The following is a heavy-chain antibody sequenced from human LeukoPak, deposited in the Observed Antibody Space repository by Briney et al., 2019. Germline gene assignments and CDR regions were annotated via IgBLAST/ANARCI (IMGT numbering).Heavy chain of an antibody. Sequence: PGGSLRLSCAASGFTFSSYSMNWVRQAPGKGLEWVSSISSSSSYIYYADSVKGRFTISRDNAKNSLYLQMNSLRAEDTPVYYCARDYSNYVPMDYYFDYWGQGTLVTVSS. CDR2: ISSSSSYI. D-gene: IGHD4-11*01. V-gene: IGHV3-21*01. CDR1: GFTFSSYS. J-gene: IGHJ4*02. CDR3: ARDYSNYVPMDYYFDY.